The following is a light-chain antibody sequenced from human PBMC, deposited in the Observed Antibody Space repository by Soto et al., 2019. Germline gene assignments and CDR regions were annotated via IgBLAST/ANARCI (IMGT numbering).Light chain of an antibody. Sequence: QSALTQPASVSGSTGQSITISCTGASSDIGGYNDVSWYQQHPGKVPKLIIHDVNNRPSGVSDRFSGSKSGNTASLTISGLQAEDAADYYCSSYSTISTLVFGGGTKLTVL. CDR1: SSDIGGYND. J-gene: IGLJ3*02. CDR2: DVN. V-gene: IGLV2-14*03. CDR3: SSYSTISTLV.